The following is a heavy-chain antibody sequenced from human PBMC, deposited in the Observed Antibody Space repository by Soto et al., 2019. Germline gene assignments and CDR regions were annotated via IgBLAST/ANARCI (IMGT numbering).Heavy chain of an antibody. CDR3: ARMNVDSYHFYYAMDV. CDR2: IFSDNER. CDR1: GFSLTTGKMG. D-gene: IGHD4-17*01. V-gene: IGHV2-26*01. J-gene: IGHJ6*02. Sequence: SGPTLVNPTETLTLTCTVSGFSLTTGKMGVSWIRQPPGKALEWLAHIFSDNERSYSTSLQGRLTIAKDTSGSQVVLSMTNVDPVETATYYCARMNVDSYHFYYAMDVWGQGTTVTVSS.